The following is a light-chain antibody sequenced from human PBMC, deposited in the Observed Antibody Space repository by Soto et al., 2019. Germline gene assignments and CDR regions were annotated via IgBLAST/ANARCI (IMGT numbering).Light chain of an antibody. CDR3: QQLNSYPQT. J-gene: IGKJ5*01. CDR1: QTISSW. CDR2: KAS. Sequence: DIQMTQFPSTLSGSVGDRFTITCLASQTISSWLAWYQQKPGKAPKLLIYKASTLKSGVPSRFSGSGSGPDFTLTISSLQPEDSATYFCQQLNSYPQTFGQGTRLEIK. V-gene: IGKV1-5*03.